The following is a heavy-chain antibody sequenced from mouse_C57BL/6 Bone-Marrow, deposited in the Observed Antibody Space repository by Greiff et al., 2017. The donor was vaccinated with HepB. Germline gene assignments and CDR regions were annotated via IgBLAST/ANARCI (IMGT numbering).Heavy chain of an antibody. CDR1: GFTFSSYA. D-gene: IGHD1-1*01. V-gene: IGHV5-4*01. CDR2: ISDGGSYT. Sequence: EVQGVESGGGLVKPGGSLKLSCAASGFTFSSYAMSWVRQTPEKRLEWVATISDGGSYTYYPDNVKGRFTISRDNAKNTRYLQMSHLKSEDTAMYYCARDGTTTPGFADWGQGTLVTVSA. CDR3: ARDGTTTPGFAD. J-gene: IGHJ3*01.